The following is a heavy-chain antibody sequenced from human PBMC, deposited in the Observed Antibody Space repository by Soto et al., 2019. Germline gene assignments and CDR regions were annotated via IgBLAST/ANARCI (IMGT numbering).Heavy chain of an antibody. CDR2: INHSGST. Sequence: PSETLSLTCAVYGGSFSGYYWSWIRQPPGKGLEWIGEINHSGSTNYNPSLKSRVTISVDTSKNQFSLKLSSVTAADTAVYYCARALKVAATLLHVCYGMDVWGQGTTVTVSS. CDR1: GGSFSGYY. V-gene: IGHV4-34*01. D-gene: IGHD2-15*01. CDR3: ARALKVAATLLHVCYGMDV. J-gene: IGHJ6*02.